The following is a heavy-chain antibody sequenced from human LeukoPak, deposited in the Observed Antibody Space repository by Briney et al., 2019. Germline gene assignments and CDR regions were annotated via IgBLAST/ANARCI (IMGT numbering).Heavy chain of an antibody. CDR2: ISASRNSI. D-gene: IGHD3-9*01. CDR3: ARESRGYDILTGKYHRGYYSYYMDV. Sequence: GGSLRLSCVVSGFTFNNYGMNWVRQAPGKGLDWVSYISASRNSISYADSVKGRFTISRDNAMNSLYLQLNSLRPEDTAVYYCARESRGYDILTGKYHRGYYSYYMDVWGKGTTVTVSS. J-gene: IGHJ6*03. CDR1: GFTFNNYG. V-gene: IGHV3-48*01.